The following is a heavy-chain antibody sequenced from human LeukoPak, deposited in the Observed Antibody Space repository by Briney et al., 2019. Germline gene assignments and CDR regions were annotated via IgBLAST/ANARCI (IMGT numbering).Heavy chain of an antibody. J-gene: IGHJ4*02. Sequence: PSETLSLTCTVSGGSISSGSYYWSWIRQPAGKGLEWIGRIYTSGSTNYNPSLKSRVTISVDTSKNQFSLKLSSVTAADTAVYYCARGLLWFGEYGFDYWGQGTLVTVSS. CDR3: ARGLLWFGEYGFDY. D-gene: IGHD3-10*01. CDR1: GGSISSGSYY. V-gene: IGHV4-61*02. CDR2: IYTSGST.